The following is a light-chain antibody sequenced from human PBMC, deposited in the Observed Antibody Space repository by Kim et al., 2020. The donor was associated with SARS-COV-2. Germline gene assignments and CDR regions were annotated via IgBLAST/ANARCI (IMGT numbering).Light chain of an antibody. CDR3: QQYDAPPFT. CDR2: DAA. J-gene: IGKJ5*01. Sequence: ASVGDRVTITCQASEDVSDYFNWYHQKPGEAPKVLIRDAANLESGVPSRFSRGGYGTEFSLTISSVRPEDMGTYYCQQYDAPPFTFGQGTRLEIK. V-gene: IGKV1-33*01. CDR1: EDVSDY.